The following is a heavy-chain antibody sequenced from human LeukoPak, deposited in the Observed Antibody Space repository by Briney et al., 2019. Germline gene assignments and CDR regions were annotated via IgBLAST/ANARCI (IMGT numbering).Heavy chain of an antibody. V-gene: IGHV3-9*01. J-gene: IGHJ4*02. CDR2: ITWNSDNM. D-gene: IGHD5-18*01. Sequence: GGSLRLSCAGSGFRLEDYAMHWVRLAPGKGLEWVSGITWNSDNMGYADSVKGRFTISRDNAKNSLYLQMNSLRTEDTAFYFCAKDMSYGYSSLDFWGQGTLVTVSS. CDR3: AKDMSYGYSSLDF. CDR1: GFRLEDYA.